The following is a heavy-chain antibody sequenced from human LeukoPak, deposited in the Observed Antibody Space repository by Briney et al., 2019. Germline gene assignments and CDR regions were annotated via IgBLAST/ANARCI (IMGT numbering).Heavy chain of an antibody. D-gene: IGHD5-12*01. CDR3: ATGVATAFSY. CDR2: INPDSGDS. Sequence: ASVKVSCKASGYTFTGYYIHWVRQAPGQGLEWMAWINPDSGDSYSAPKFQGRVTMTRDTSISTASMEVSWLTSDDTAVYYCATGVATAFSYWGQGTLVTVSS. CDR1: GYTFTGYY. V-gene: IGHV1-2*02. J-gene: IGHJ4*02.